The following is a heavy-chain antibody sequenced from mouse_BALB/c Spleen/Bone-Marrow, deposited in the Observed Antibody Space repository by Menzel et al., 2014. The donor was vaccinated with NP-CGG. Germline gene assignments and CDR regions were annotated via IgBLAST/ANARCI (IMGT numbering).Heavy chain of an antibody. V-gene: IGHV4-1*02. CDR1: GFDFSRYW. J-gene: IGHJ1*01. D-gene: IGHD1-1*01. CDR3: ARLNYYGNLFV. Sequence: EVKLVESGGGLVQPGGSLNLSCAASGFDFSRYWMSWVRQAPGKGLEWIGEINPDSSTINYTPSLKDKFIIPRDNAKNTPYLQMNKVRSEDTALYYCARLNYYGNLFVWGAGTTVTVSS. CDR2: INPDSSTI.